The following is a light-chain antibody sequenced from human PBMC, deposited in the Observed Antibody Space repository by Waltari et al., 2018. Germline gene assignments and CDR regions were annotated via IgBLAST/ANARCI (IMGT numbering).Light chain of an antibody. CDR3: QQYGTSLST. Sequence: EIVLTQSPGTLSLSPGERATPSCRASPRVTNNYLAWYQQKRGQAPRALIYGASSRASGVPDRFSGSGSGTDFTLTISRLEPEDFAVYYCQQYGTSLSTFGQGTRVEIK. CDR2: GAS. CDR1: PRVTNNY. V-gene: IGKV3-20*01. J-gene: IGKJ1*01.